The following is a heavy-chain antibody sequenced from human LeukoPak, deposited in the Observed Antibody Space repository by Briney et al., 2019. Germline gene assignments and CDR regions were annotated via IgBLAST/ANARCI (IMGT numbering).Heavy chain of an antibody. D-gene: IGHD3-3*01. CDR1: GGSISSSSYY. CDR3: ARGRNYDFWSGYHTGYYFDY. J-gene: IGHJ4*02. Sequence: SETLSLTCTVSGGSISSSSYYWGWIRQPPGKGLEWIGSIYYSGSTYYNPSLKSRVTISVDTSKNQFSLKLSSVTAADTAVYYCARGRNYDFWSGYHTGYYFDYWGQGTLVTVSS. V-gene: IGHV4-39*01. CDR2: IYYSGST.